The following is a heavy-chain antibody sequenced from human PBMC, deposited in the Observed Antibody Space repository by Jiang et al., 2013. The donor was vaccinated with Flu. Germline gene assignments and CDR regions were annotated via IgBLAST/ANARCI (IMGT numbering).Heavy chain of an antibody. CDR2: INTNTGNP. D-gene: IGHD3-22*01. CDR3: ARGKTNYYDSSGYQADDAFDI. Sequence: NWVRQAPGQGLEWMGWINTNTGNPTYAQGFTGRFVFSLDTSVSTAYLQISSLKAEDTAVYYCARGKTNYYDSSGYQADDAFDIWGQGTMVTVSS. J-gene: IGHJ3*02. V-gene: IGHV7-4-1*02.